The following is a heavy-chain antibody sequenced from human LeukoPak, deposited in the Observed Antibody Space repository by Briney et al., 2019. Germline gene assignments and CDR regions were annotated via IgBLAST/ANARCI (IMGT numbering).Heavy chain of an antibody. V-gene: IGHV3-48*04. D-gene: IGHD6-19*01. Sequence: PGGSLRLSCAASGFTFSSYWMSWVRQAPGKGLEWVSYISSSGSTIYYADSVKGRFTISRDNAKNSLYLQMNSLRAEDTAVYYCARVLSSGWLHDAFDIWGQGTMVTVSS. CDR3: ARVLSSGWLHDAFDI. CDR2: ISSSGSTI. J-gene: IGHJ3*02. CDR1: GFTFSSYW.